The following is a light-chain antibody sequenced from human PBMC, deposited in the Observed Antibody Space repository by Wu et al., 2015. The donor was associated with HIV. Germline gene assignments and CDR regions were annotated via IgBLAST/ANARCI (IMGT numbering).Light chain of an antibody. J-gene: IGKJ4*01. CDR3: QQTFELPLT. V-gene: IGKV1-39*01. CDR2: AAS. Sequence: DIQMTQSPSSLSASVGDRITITCRASQSIRTYLNWYQQKPGKAPDLLIFAASTLQRGVPSRFSGSGSGSDFTLTITTLQSEDFATYFCQQTFELPLTFGGGTKVDI. CDR1: QSIRTY.